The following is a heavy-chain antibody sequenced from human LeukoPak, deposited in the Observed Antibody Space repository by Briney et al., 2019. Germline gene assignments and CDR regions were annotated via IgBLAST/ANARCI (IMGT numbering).Heavy chain of an antibody. Sequence: PGGSLRLSCAASGFTFSNYAMHWVRQAPGKGLEWVSVVTSDGSNKYYADSVKGRFTISRDNSKNTLYLQMISLRAEGAAVYYCATIGDRRSGELYRIDYWGQGTLVTVSS. CDR1: GFTFSNYA. J-gene: IGHJ4*02. CDR2: VTSDGSNK. CDR3: ATIGDRRSGELYRIDY. D-gene: IGHD1-26*01. V-gene: IGHV3-30*04.